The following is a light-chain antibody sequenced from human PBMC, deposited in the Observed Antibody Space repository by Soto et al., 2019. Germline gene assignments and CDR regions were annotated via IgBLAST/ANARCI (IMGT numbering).Light chain of an antibody. CDR2: DGT. J-gene: IGLJ2*01. CDR3: SSYTSTSTLV. V-gene: IGLV2-14*01. Sequence: QSALTQPASVSGSPGQSITLFCTGTNSDVGGYDFVSWYQQHPGKAPKLLIYDGTNRPSGVSDRFSGSKSGNTASLSIYGLQAEDEADYYCSSYTSTSTLVFGGGTKLTVL. CDR1: NSDVGGYDF.